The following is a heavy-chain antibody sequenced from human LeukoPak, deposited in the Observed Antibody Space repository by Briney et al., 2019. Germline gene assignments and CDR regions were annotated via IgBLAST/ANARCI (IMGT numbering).Heavy chain of an antibody. V-gene: IGHV4-59*01. CDR2: IYYSGST. D-gene: IGHD2-2*01. J-gene: IGHJ6*02. Sequence: SETLSLTCTVSGGSISSYYWSWIRQPPGKGLEWIGYIYYSGSTNYNPSLKSRVTISVDTSKNQFSLKLSSVTAADTAVYYCARSYCSSTSWGCYYYGMDVWGQGTTVIVSS. CDR3: ARSYCSSTSWGCYYYGMDV. CDR1: GGSISSYY.